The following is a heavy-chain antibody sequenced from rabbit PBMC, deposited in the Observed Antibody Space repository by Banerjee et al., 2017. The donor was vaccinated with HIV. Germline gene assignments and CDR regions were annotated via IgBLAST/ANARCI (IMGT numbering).Heavy chain of an antibody. Sequence: QSLEESGGDLVKPGASLTLTCTASGFSFSSSYYMCWVRQAPGKGLEWIACIFAGSSDRTYYASWAKGRFTISRDNAQNTVFLQMTSLTAADTATYFCARDRYGSGSVDHDLWGPGTLVTVS. CDR1: GFSFSSSYY. D-gene: IGHD5-1*01. V-gene: IGHV1S40*01. CDR3: ARDRYGSGSVDHDL. J-gene: IGHJ6*01. CDR2: IFAGSSDRT.